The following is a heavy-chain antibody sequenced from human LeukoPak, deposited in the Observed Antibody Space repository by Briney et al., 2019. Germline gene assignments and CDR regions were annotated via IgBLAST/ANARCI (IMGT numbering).Heavy chain of an antibody. CDR1: GSTLRSYS. CDR2: ISSGSSLI. V-gene: IGHV3-48*01. Sequence: GGSLRLSCVASGSTLRSYSMNWVRQAPGKGLEWVSYISSGSSLIHYADSVKGRFTISRDNAKNSLYLQMNNLRVEDTAVYYCAPTYYYESSGHQGGQGTLVTVSA. J-gene: IGHJ4*02. D-gene: IGHD3-22*01. CDR3: APTYYYESSGHQ.